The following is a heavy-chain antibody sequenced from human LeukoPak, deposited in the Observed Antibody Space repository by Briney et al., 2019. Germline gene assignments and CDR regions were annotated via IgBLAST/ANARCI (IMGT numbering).Heavy chain of an antibody. Sequence: PGGSLRLSCAASGFTFSDYSMSWIRQSPGKGLEWVSYITTSGIYTNYADSVKGRFTISRDNAKNSLSLQMNSLRAEDTAVYYCATAGNYRFDYWGQGTLVTVSS. V-gene: IGHV3-11*06. CDR3: ATAGNYRFDY. D-gene: IGHD1-7*01. CDR1: GFTFSDYS. J-gene: IGHJ4*02. CDR2: ITTSGIYT.